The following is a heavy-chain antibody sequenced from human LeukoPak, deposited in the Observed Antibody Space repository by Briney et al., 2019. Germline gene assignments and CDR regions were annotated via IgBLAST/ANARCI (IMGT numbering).Heavy chain of an antibody. CDR3: ARVSAHAGIAVAASDY. D-gene: IGHD6-19*01. V-gene: IGHV3-21*01. J-gene: IGHJ4*02. CDR2: ISTSSIYI. Sequence: GGSLRLSCAASGFTFSSYSMNWVRQAPGKGLEWVSSISTSSIYIYYPDSLKGRFTISRDNAKNSLYLQLNSLRVEDTALYYCARVSAHAGIAVAASDYWGQGTLVTVSS. CDR1: GFTFSSYS.